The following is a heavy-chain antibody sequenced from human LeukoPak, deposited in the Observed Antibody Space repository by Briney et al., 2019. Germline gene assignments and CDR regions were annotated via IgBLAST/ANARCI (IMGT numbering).Heavy chain of an antibody. Sequence: GGSLRLSCAASGFTFSSYGMHWVRQAPGKGLEWVAFIRYDGSNKYYADSVKGRFTISRDNSKNTLYLQMNSLRAEDTAVYYCAKDQRRTLLVVITDCGQGTLVTVSS. V-gene: IGHV3-30*02. CDR1: GFTFSSYG. J-gene: IGHJ4*02. CDR2: IRYDGSNK. CDR3: AKDQRRTLLVVITD. D-gene: IGHD3-22*01.